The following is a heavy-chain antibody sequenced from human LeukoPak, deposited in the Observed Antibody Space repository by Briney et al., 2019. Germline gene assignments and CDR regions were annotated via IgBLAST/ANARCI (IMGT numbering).Heavy chain of an antibody. Sequence: GGSLRLSCAASGFTVSSHDMTWVRQAPGKGLEWVSVIYMGGNTFYADSVKGRFTISRDNSKNTLYLQMNSLRAEDTAVYYCARDSSGYYPLEYFQHWGQGTLVTVSS. CDR1: GFTVSSHD. CDR2: IYMGGNT. CDR3: ARDSSGYYPLEYFQH. J-gene: IGHJ1*01. D-gene: IGHD3-22*01. V-gene: IGHV3-53*01.